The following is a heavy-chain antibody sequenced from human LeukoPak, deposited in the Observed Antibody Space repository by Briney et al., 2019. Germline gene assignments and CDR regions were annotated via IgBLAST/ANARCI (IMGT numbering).Heavy chain of an antibody. D-gene: IGHD3-10*01. CDR3: AVVRGYFDY. Sequence: PSETLSLTCTVSGGSISSSSYYWGWIRHPPGKGLEWIGSMDYSGSTYFNPSLKSRVAISVGTSKNQFSLKLSSVTAADTAVYYCAVVRGYFDYWGQGTLVTVSS. V-gene: IGHV4-39*01. J-gene: IGHJ4*02. CDR1: GGSISSSSYY. CDR2: MDYSGST.